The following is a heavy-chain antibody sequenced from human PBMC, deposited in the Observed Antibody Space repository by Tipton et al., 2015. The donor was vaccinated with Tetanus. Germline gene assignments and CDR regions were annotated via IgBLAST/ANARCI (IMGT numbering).Heavy chain of an antibody. J-gene: IGHJ4*02. CDR1: GFTFSRYG. Sequence: QVQLVQSGGGVVQSERSLRLSCAASGFTFSRYGMHWVRQAPGKGLEWAAFIQFDGSTRYYADSVKGRLTVSRDNSKNTLYLQMNSLRAEDTAVYYCVREDHRSQVGGDLSYWGQGTLVTVSS. CDR3: VREDHRSQVGGDLSY. D-gene: IGHD1-26*01. V-gene: IGHV3-30*03. CDR2: IQFDGSTR.